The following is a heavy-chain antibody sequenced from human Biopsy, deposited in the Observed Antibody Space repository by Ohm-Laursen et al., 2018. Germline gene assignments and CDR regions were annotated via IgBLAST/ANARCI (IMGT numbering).Heavy chain of an antibody. J-gene: IGHJ4*02. D-gene: IGHD1-26*01. Sequence: TLSFTCTVSGGSISNYYWSWIRQPAGKGLEWIGRIYSSGSTNYNPSLKSRVTMSVDTSKNQFSLILSSMTAADTAVYYCARVGAGAPSIDYFDYWGQGALVTVSS. CDR3: ARVGAGAPSIDYFDY. V-gene: IGHV4-4*07. CDR2: IYSSGST. CDR1: GGSISNYY.